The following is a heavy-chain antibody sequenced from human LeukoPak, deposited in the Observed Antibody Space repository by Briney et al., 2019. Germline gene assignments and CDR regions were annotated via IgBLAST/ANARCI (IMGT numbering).Heavy chain of an antibody. CDR2: IKQDGSEK. D-gene: IGHD5-18*01. CDR1: GFTFSSYW. Sequence: GGSLRLSCAASGFTFSSYWMSWVRQAPGKGLEWVANIKQDGSEKYYVDSVKGRFTISRDNAKNSLYLQMNSLRAEDTAVYYCARSPAMHYYFDMDVWGKGTTVTVSS. J-gene: IGHJ6*03. V-gene: IGHV3-7*01. CDR3: ARSPAMHYYFDMDV.